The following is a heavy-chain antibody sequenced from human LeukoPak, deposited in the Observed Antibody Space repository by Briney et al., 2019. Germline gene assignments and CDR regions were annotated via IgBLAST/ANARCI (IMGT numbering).Heavy chain of an antibody. J-gene: IGHJ4*02. CDR1: GFSFTSYR. CDR3: ARVAGGTTFDY. D-gene: IGHD6-13*01. Sequence: GGSLRLSCAASGFSFTSYRMHWVRQAPGKGLVWVSRINTDGSITSYADSVKGRFTISRDTAKNTLYLQMNSLRAEDTAIYYCARVAGGTTFDYWGQGARVTVSS. CDR2: INTDGSIT. V-gene: IGHV3-74*01.